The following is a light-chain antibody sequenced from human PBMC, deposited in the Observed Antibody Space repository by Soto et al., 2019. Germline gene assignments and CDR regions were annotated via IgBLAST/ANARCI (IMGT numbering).Light chain of an antibody. CDR3: QQYGSSPPYT. CDR2: AAS. Sequence: EIVLTQSPGTLSLSPGERATLSCRASQSVSSCYLAWYQQKPGQAPRLLIYAASSRATGIPDRFSGSGSGTDFTLTISRLEPEDFAVYYCQQYGSSPPYTFGQGTKLEIK. CDR1: QSVSSCY. V-gene: IGKV3-20*01. J-gene: IGKJ2*01.